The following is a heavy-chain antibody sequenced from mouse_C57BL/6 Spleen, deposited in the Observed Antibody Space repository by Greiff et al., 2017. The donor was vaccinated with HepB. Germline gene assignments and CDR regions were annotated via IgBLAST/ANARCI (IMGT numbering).Heavy chain of an antibody. CDR1: GYTFTDYY. D-gene: IGHD2-3*01. J-gene: IGHJ4*01. CDR3: ARGGWLLREDAMDY. Sequence: EVQLQQSGPELVKPGASVKISCKASGYTFTDYYMNWVKQSHGKSLEWIGDINPNNGGTSYNQKFKGKATLTVDKSSSTAYMELRSLTSEDSAVYYGARGGWLLREDAMDYWGQGTSVTVSS. CDR2: INPNNGGT. V-gene: IGHV1-26*01.